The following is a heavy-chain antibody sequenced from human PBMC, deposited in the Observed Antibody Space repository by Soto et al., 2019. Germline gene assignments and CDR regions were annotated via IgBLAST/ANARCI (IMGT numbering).Heavy chain of an antibody. Sequence: ASVKVSWKASGGTFSRYVISWVVQAPGQGPEWMGGIIPMYGTVNYAQKFQDRVTIIADTSTSTAYMELSSLRSEDTAVYYCARDLGGCSGGSCRYNWFDPWGQGTLVTVS. D-gene: IGHD2-15*01. V-gene: IGHV1-69*06. CDR2: IIPMYGTV. CDR1: GGTFSRYV. CDR3: ARDLGGCSGGSCRYNWFDP. J-gene: IGHJ5*02.